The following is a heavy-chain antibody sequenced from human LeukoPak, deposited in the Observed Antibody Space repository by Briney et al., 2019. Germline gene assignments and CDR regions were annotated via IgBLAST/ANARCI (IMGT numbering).Heavy chain of an antibody. D-gene: IGHD3-22*01. CDR1: RFTFSSYA. CDR2: ISGSGGST. CDR3: AKDLLRNYYSSAFDY. J-gene: IGHJ4*02. V-gene: IGHV3-23*01. Sequence: PGGSLRLSCAASRFTFSSYAMSWVRQAPGKGLEWVSAISGSGGSTYYADSVKGRFTISRDNSKNTLYLQMNSLRAEDTAVYYCAKDLLRNYYSSAFDYWGQGTLVTVSS.